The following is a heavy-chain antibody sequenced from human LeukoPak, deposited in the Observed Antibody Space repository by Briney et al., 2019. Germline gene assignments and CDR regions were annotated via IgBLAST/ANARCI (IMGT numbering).Heavy chain of an antibody. V-gene: IGHV3-23*01. CDR1: GFTFSDYA. Sequence: GGSLGLSCAASGFTFSDYAMNWVRQAPGKGLEWVSVVGGDDAAYYTDSVKGRFTISRDNSKNTLSLQMNSLRLEDTAVYYCTKDSWSRNGIYDPFDIWGQGTMVTVSS. CDR3: TKDSWSRNGIYDPFDI. CDR2: VGGDDAA. J-gene: IGHJ3*02. D-gene: IGHD2-8*01.